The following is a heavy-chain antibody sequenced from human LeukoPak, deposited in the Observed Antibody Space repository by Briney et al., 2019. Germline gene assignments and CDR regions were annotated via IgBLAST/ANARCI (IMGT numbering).Heavy chain of an antibody. J-gene: IGHJ4*02. CDR3: ARDPYLSAGY. CDR1: GLTFSSYS. D-gene: IGHD2/OR15-2a*01. CDR2: ISSSSSYI. V-gene: IGHV3-21*01. Sequence: PGGSLRLSCAAAGLTFSSYSMILVRQAPGKGLEWVSSISSSSSYIYYADSVEGRFTISRDNAKNSLYLQMNSLRAEDTAVYYCARDPYLSAGYWGQGTLVTVSS.